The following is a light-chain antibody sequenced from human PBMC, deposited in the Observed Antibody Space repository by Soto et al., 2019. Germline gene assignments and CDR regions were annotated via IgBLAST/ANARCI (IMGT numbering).Light chain of an antibody. Sequence: DIQMTQSPSTLSASVGDRVTITCRASQSISSWLAWYQQKPGKAPKLLIYKASSLESGVPSRFSGSGSGTEFTLTISSPQPDDFATDYCQQYYSYPLTFGGGTKVEIK. CDR2: KAS. J-gene: IGKJ4*01. CDR3: QQYYSYPLT. CDR1: QSISSW. V-gene: IGKV1-5*03.